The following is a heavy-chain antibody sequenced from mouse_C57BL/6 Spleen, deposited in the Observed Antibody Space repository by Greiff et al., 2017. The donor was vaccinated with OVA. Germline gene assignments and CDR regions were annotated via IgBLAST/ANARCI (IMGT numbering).Heavy chain of an antibody. J-gene: IGHJ2*01. CDR1: GYTFTNYW. V-gene: IGHV1-63*01. CDR2: IYPGGGYT. D-gene: IGHD1-1*01. CDR3: AREVYYYGSSPHFDY. Sequence: VQLQQSGAELVRPGTSVKMSCKASGYTFTNYWIGWAKQRPGHGLEWIGDIYPGGGYTNYNEQFKGKATLTADKSSSTAYMQFSSLTSEDSAIYYCAREVYYYGSSPHFDYWGQGTTLTVSS.